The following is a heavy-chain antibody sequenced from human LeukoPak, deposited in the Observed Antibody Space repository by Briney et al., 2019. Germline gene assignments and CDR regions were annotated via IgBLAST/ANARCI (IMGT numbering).Heavy chain of an antibody. CDR2: IYYSGST. Sequence: PSETLSLTCTVSGGSISSSSYYWGWIRQPPGKGLEWIGSIYYSGSTYYNPSLKSRVTISVDTSKNQFSLKLSSVTAADTAVYYCARAMGPDRPFGYWGQGTLVTVSS. D-gene: IGHD1-14*01. V-gene: IGHV4-39*07. J-gene: IGHJ4*02. CDR3: ARAMGPDRPFGY. CDR1: GGSISSSSYY.